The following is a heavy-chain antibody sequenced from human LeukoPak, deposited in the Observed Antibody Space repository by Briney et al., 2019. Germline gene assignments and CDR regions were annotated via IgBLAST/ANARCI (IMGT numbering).Heavy chain of an antibody. CDR3: AKGPRGYYDSSGPSNYMDV. CDR2: IKPDGRDK. CDR1: GFTFSEYW. D-gene: IGHD3-22*01. J-gene: IGHJ6*04. Sequence: GGSLRLSCAASGFTFSEYWMTWVRQAPGKGLEWVANIKPDGRDKYYVDSVEGRFTISRDNAKNSLYLQMNSLRAEDAALYYCAKGPRGYYDSSGPSNYMDVWGKGTTVTISS. V-gene: IGHV3-7*03.